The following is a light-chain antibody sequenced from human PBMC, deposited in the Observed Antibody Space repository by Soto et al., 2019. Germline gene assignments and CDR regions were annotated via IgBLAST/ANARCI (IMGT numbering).Light chain of an antibody. J-gene: IGKJ1*01. CDR3: QQYGSSPPWT. CDR2: SAS. V-gene: IGKV3-20*01. CDR1: QSVSSSY. Sequence: EIVLTQSSGTLSLSPGERATLSCRASQSVSSSYLAWYQQKPGQAPRLLIYSASSRATGIPDRFSGSGSGTDFTLTISRLEPEDFAVYYCQQYGSSPPWTFGQGTKVEIK.